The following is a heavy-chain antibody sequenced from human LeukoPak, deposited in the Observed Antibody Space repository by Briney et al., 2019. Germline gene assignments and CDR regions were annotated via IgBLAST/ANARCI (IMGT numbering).Heavy chain of an antibody. CDR1: GGSISSYY. J-gene: IGHJ5*02. CDR2: IYTSGST. Sequence: SETLSLTCTVSGGSISSYYWSWIRQPAGKGLEWLGRIYTSGSTNYNPSLKSRVTMSVDTSKNQFSLRLSSVTAADTTVYYCARQPYGGSWRGYCFDTWGQGTLVTVSS. D-gene: IGHD2-15*01. V-gene: IGHV4-4*07. CDR3: ARQPYGGSWRGYCFDT.